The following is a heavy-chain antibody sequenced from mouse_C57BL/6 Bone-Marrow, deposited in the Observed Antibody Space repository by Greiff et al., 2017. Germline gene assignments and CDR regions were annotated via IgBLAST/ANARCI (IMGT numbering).Heavy chain of an antibody. V-gene: IGHV5-9-1*02. D-gene: IGHD2-4*01. CDR2: ISSGGDYI. J-gene: IGHJ3*01. CDR1: GFTFSSYA. Sequence: EVMLVESGEGLVKPGGSLKLSCAASGFTFSSYAMSWVRQTPEKRLEWVAYISSGGDYIYYADTVKGRFTISRDNARNTLYLQMSSLKSEDTAMYYCTRDGGKDYDPAWFAYWGQGTLVTVSA. CDR3: TRDGGKDYDPAWFAY.